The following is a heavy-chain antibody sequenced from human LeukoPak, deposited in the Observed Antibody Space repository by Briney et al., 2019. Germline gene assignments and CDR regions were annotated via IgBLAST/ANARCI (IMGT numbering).Heavy chain of an antibody. Sequence: EASVKVSCKASGGTFSSYAISWVRQAPGQGLEWMGRIIPIFGTANYAQKFQGRVTITTDESTSTAYMELSSLRSEDTAVYYCARGSIAAPNWFDPWGQGTLVTVSS. J-gene: IGHJ5*02. CDR2: IIPIFGTA. V-gene: IGHV1-69*05. D-gene: IGHD6-6*01. CDR3: ARGSIAAPNWFDP. CDR1: GGTFSSYA.